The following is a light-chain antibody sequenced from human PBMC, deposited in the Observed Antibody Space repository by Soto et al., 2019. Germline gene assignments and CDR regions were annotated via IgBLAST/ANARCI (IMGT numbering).Light chain of an antibody. V-gene: IGKV3-20*01. J-gene: IGKJ5*01. Sequence: ESVLTQSPGSLSLSPGERATLSCRASQSVSSNYLAWYQHKPGQAPRLLIYGASSRATGIPDRFSGSGSGTXFXXXXXXXEPEDFAVXYCXHYGSSLSITFGQGTRLEIK. CDR2: GAS. CDR1: QSVSSNY. CDR3: XHYGSSLSIT.